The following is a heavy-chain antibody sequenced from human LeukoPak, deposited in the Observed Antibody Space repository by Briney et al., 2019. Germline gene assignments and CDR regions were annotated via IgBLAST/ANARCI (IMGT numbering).Heavy chain of an antibody. J-gene: IGHJ6*02. CDR1: GLTFSDYY. CDR2: ISGSGGST. Sequence: GGSLRLSCAASGLTFSDYYMSWIRQAPGKGLEWVSAISGSGGSTYYADSVKGRFTISRDNSKNTLYLQMNSLRAEDTAVYYCAKDNIVVVPAAIQSDYYYGMDVWGQGTTVTVSS. V-gene: IGHV3-23*01. CDR3: AKDNIVVVPAAIQSDYYYGMDV. D-gene: IGHD2-2*02.